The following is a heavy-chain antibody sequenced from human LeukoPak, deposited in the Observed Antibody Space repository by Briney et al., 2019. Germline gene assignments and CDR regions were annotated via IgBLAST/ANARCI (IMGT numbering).Heavy chain of an antibody. J-gene: IGHJ4*02. CDR2: IYYSGST. V-gene: IGHV4-30-4*01. D-gene: IGHD5-18*01. Sequence: SETLSLTCTVSGGSISSGDYYWSWIRQPPGKGLEWIGYIYYSGSTYYNPSLKSRVTISVDTSKNQFSLKLSSVTAADTAVFYCASYSYGSPYYSDYWGQGTLVTVSS. CDR3: ASYSYGSPYYSDY. CDR1: GGSISSGDYY.